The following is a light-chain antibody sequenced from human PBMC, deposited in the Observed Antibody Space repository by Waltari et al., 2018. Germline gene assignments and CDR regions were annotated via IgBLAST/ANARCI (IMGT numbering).Light chain of an antibody. V-gene: IGKV3-20*01. CDR3: QKYERLPAT. CDR2: DIS. Sequence: EIVLTQSPGTLSLSLGARATLSCRASQSIGRSVVWYQQRPGQAPRLLIDDISRRATGIPDRFGGSGYGTDFSLTISRLEPEDFAVYYCQKYERLPATFGQGTTVEIK. CDR1: QSIGRS. J-gene: IGKJ1*01.